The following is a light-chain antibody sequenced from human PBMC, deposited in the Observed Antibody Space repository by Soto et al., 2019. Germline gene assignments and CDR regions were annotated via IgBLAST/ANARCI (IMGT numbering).Light chain of an antibody. CDR2: DAS. V-gene: IGKV3-15*01. J-gene: IGKJ4*01. CDR1: QRVSDN. CDR3: QQYNSWPLT. Sequence: EIVMTQSPATLSVSPGERATLSCRASQRVSDNLAWYQQKPGQAPRLLIYDASTRATDIPAKFSGSGSGTEFSLTISSLQSEDFALYYCQQYNSWPLTFGGGTKVEIK.